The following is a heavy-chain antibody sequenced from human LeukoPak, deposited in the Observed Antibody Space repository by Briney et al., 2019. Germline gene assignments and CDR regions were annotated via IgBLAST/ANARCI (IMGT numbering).Heavy chain of an antibody. D-gene: IGHD2/OR15-2a*01. CDR2: IYSGGTT. CDR3: ARGRRRNSDYFPVDV. V-gene: IGHV3-66*01. CDR1: GLTDSSDY. Sequence: GGSLRLSCAASGLTDSSDYMSWVRQAPGEGLEWVSVIYSGGTTFYGNFVTGRFIISRDKSQNTLYLQMNGLRAEDTAVYYCARGRRRNSDYFPVDVWGQGTTVTVSS. J-gene: IGHJ6*02.